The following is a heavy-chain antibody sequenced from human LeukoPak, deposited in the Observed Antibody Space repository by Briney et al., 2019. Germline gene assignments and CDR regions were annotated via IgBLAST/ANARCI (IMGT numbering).Heavy chain of an antibody. CDR1: GFSFSSYN. V-gene: IGHV3-48*01. CDR3: AKEVTYGGAAFDV. D-gene: IGHD3-10*01. CDR2: ISSTRPTI. J-gene: IGHJ3*01. Sequence: GGSLRLSCAASGFSFSSYNMNWVRQAPGKGLEWISYISSTRPTIYYADSVKGRFTISREDAKSSLYLQMNSLRVEDTAVYYCAKEVTYGGAAFDVWGQGTTVTVSS.